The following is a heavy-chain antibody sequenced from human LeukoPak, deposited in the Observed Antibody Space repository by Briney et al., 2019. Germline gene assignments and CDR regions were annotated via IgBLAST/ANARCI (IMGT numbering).Heavy chain of an antibody. D-gene: IGHD6-13*01. CDR3: AGGEIAAAGNGMYYYGMDV. CDR2: MNPNSGNT. Sequence: ASVKVSCNASGYTFTGYYMHWVRQATGQGLEWMGWMNPNSGNTGYAQKFQGRVTMTRNTSISTAYMELSSLRSEDTAVYYCAGGEIAAAGNGMYYYGMDVWGQGTTVTVSS. V-gene: IGHV1-8*02. J-gene: IGHJ6*02. CDR1: GYTFTGYY.